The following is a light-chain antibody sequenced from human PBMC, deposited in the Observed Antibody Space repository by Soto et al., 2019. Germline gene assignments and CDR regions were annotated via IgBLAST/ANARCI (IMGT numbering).Light chain of an antibody. V-gene: IGKV3-11*01. J-gene: IGKJ5*01. Sequence: IVLTQSPATLSLSPGERATLSCRASQSVGKYLAWFQQKPGQPPRLLIFDTSIRATGVPARFSGSGSETDFTLTISSLEPEYSAVYYCQQRSTRVTFGQGTRLEIK. CDR3: QQRSTRVT. CDR2: DTS. CDR1: QSVGKY.